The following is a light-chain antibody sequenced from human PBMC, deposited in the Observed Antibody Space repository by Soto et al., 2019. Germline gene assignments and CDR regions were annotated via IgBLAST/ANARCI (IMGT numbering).Light chain of an antibody. CDR2: GAS. V-gene: IGKV3-20*01. CDR1: QSLTGSF. J-gene: IGKJ4*01. CDR3: QQYGRLPLS. Sequence: EILLTQSPGPLSLSPGDRAPLSSRASQSLTGSFLAWYQQKPGQTPRLLIYGASIRATDIPDRFSGSGSGTDFTLTISRLEPEDFAVYFCQQYGRLPLSFGGGTKVEIK.